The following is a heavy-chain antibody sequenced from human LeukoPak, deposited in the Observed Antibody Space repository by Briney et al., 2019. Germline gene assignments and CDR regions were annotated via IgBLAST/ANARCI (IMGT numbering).Heavy chain of an antibody. J-gene: IGHJ4*02. D-gene: IGHD2-21*02. Sequence: PSETLSLTCTVSGGSISSYYGSWIRQSPGKGLEWIGYIYPSRGTNYNPSLKSRVTISVDTSKNQFSLKLNSVTAADTAVYYCARFAYCGSGCWYYFDYWGQGALVTVSS. CDR3: ARFAYCGSGCWYYFDY. CDR2: IYPSRGT. V-gene: IGHV4-4*09. CDR1: GGSISSYY.